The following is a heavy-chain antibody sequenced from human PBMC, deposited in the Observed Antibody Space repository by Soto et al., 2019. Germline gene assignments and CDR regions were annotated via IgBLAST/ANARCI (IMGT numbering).Heavy chain of an antibody. Sequence: EEQLVESGGGLVQPGGSLRLSCAASGFTFSSYSMNWVRQAPGKGLEWVSYISSSSSTIYYADSVKGRFTISRDNAKNSLYLQMNSLRDEDTAVYYCARTLGHSSGWYELNWFDPWGQGTLVTVSS. V-gene: IGHV3-48*02. D-gene: IGHD6-19*01. CDR3: ARTLGHSSGWYELNWFDP. CDR2: ISSSSSTI. CDR1: GFTFSSYS. J-gene: IGHJ5*02.